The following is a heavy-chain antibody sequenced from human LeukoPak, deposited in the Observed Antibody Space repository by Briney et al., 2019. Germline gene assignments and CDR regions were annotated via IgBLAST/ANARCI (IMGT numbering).Heavy chain of an antibody. CDR2: INSDGSST. CDR3: ASGYDSSGYYPDDY. CDR1: GFTFSGYW. J-gene: IGHJ4*02. V-gene: IGHV3-74*01. Sequence: GGSLRLSCAASGFTFSGYWMHWVRQAPGKWLVWVSRINSDGSSTSYADSVKGRFTISRDNAKNTLYLQMNSLRAEDTAVYYCASGYDSSGYYPDDYWGQGTLVTVSS. D-gene: IGHD3-22*01.